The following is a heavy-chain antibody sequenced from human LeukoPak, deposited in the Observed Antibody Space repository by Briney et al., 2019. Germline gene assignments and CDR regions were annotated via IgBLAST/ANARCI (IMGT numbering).Heavy chain of an antibody. D-gene: IGHD1-1*01. J-gene: IGHJ3*02. V-gene: IGHV3-48*03. CDR1: GFTFSSYE. CDR2: ISNSGNTM. Sequence: GGSLRLSCAASGFTFSSYEMNWVRQAPGKGLEWVSYISNSGNTMYYADSVKGRFTISRDNSKNTLYLQMNSLRAEDTAVHYCARARVTTGTTRIAFDIWGQGTMVTVSS. CDR3: ARARVTTGTTRIAFDI.